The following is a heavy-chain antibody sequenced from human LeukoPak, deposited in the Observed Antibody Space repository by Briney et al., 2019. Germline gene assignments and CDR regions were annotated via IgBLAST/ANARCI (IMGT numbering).Heavy chain of an antibody. V-gene: IGHV4-39*01. D-gene: IGHD1-26*01. CDR3: ARHEYSGSYYGLSWFDP. CDR1: GGSISSSGYY. J-gene: IGHJ5*02. CDR2: IYYSGST. Sequence: ETLSLTCTVSGGSISSSGYYCGWIRQPPGKRLEWIASIYYSGSTYYNPSLKSRVTTSVDTSKNKLSLKLSSLTAAATAVYYCARHEYSGSYYGLSWFDPWGQGTLVTVSS.